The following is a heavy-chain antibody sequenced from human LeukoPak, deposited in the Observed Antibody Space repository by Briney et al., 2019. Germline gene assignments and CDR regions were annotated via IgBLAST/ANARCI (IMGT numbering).Heavy chain of an antibody. CDR2: INPNNGDT. J-gene: IGHJ3*02. D-gene: IGHD6-19*01. CDR3: ARGYTSGLYGAFDSFDM. Sequence: ASVKVSCKASGYTFTASYMYWVRQAPGQGLEWMGRINPNNGDTNYAQKFQGRVTMTRDTSISTAYMELSSLRVDDTAVYYCARGYTSGLYGAFDSFDMWGQGAMVIVSS. V-gene: IGHV1-2*06. CDR1: GYTFTASY.